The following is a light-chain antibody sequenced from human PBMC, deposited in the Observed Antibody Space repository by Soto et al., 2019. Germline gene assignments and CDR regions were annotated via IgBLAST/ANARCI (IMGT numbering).Light chain of an antibody. V-gene: IGKV1-39*01. J-gene: IGKJ4*01. CDR3: QQTYRTPLT. CDR2: DAS. Sequence: DIQMTQSPSSLSASVGDRVTITCRASQSISSYLNWYQQKPGKAPKLLIYDASILQSGVPSRFSGSGSGRDFTLTITRLQAEDFASYYCQQTYRTPLTFGAATKVDIK. CDR1: QSISSY.